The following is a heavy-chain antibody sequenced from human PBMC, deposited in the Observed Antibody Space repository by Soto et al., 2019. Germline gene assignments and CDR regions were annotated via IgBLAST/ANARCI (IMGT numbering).Heavy chain of an antibody. D-gene: IGHD1-26*01. V-gene: IGHV5-10-1*01. CDR2: IDPSDSYT. CDR3: ARSRSGSYHDAFDI. J-gene: IGHJ3*02. CDR1: GYSFTGYW. Sequence: GESLKISCNGSGYSFTGYWISWVRQMPGKGLEWMGRIDPSDSYTNYSPSFQGHVTISADKSISTAYLQWSSLKASDTAMYYCARSRSGSYHDAFDIWGQGTMVTV.